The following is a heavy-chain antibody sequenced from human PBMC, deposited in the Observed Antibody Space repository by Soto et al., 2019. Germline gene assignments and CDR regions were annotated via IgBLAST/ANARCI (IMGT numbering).Heavy chain of an antibody. CDR1: GYRFTSYW. CDR3: ARYCSGGSCYSNYYYYGMDV. Sequence: GESLKISCKGSGYRFTSYWIGWVRQMPGKGLEWMGIIYPGDSDTRYSPSFQGQVTISADKSISTAYLQWSSLKASDTAMYYCARYCSGGSCYSNYYYYGMDVWGQGTTVTVSS. V-gene: IGHV5-51*03. D-gene: IGHD2-15*01. J-gene: IGHJ6*02. CDR2: IYPGDSDT.